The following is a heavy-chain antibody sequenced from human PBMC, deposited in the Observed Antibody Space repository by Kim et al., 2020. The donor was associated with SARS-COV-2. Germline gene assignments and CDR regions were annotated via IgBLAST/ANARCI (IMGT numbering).Heavy chain of an antibody. Sequence: RSQGRVTITADESTSTAYMELSSLRSEDTAVYYCASAPTIIAAAGGYFDYWGQGTLVTVSS. V-gene: IGHV1-69*01. J-gene: IGHJ4*02. CDR3: ASAPTIIAAAGGYFDY. D-gene: IGHD6-13*01.